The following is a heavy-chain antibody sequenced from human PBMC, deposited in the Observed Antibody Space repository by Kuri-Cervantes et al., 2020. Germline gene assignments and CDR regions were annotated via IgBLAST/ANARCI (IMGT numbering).Heavy chain of an antibody. Sequence: SETLSLTCTVSGDSISPYYWSWIRQPPGRGLEWIGYIYYSGSTNYNPSLKSRVTISVDTSKNQFSLKLSSVTAADTAVYYCARDLADKWHYYYYVDVWGKGTTVTVSS. D-gene: IGHD5-12*01. J-gene: IGHJ6*03. CDR2: IYYSGST. CDR1: GDSISPYY. CDR3: ARDLADKWHYYYYVDV. V-gene: IGHV4-59*12.